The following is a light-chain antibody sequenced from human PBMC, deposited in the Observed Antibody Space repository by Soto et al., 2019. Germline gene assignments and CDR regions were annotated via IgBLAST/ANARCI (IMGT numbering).Light chain of an antibody. Sequence: QSVLTQPASVSASPGQSITISCTGTSSDVGGYNYVSWYQQYPGKAPKLMIFDVNNRPSGVSNRFSGSKSGNTASLTISGLQAEDEADYYCSSYTSSSTLLFGGGTKVTVL. J-gene: IGLJ2*01. V-gene: IGLV2-14*01. CDR2: DVN. CDR3: SSYTSSSTLL. CDR1: SSDVGGYNY.